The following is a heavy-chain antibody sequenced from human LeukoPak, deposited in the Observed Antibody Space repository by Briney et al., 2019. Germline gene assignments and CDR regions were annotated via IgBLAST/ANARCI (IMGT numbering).Heavy chain of an antibody. V-gene: IGHV3-30*02. CDR2: IRFDGTDK. CDR3: AKSWAAAGTNYYYYYYMDV. Sequence: GGSLRLSCAVSGFIFSSYGMYWVRQAPGKGLEWVAYIRFDGTDKYYADSVNGRFTISRDNSKNTLNLQMNSLRPEDTAVYYCAKSWAAAGTNYYYYYYMDVWGKGTTVTISS. D-gene: IGHD6-13*01. J-gene: IGHJ6*03. CDR1: GFIFSSYG.